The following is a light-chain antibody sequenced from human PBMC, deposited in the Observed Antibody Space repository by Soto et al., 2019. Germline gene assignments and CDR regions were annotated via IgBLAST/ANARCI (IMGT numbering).Light chain of an antibody. CDR1: SSNIGSNY. Sequence: QSVLTQPPSASGTPGQRVTISCSGSSSNIGSNYVYWYQQVPGTAPRLLMYRASQRPSGVPDRCSGSKSGTSASLAISGLRAEDEADYYGAAWEDTLRRMLFGGRTQHTV. CDR3: AAWEDTLRRML. V-gene: IGLV1-47*01. CDR2: RAS. J-gene: IGLJ2*01.